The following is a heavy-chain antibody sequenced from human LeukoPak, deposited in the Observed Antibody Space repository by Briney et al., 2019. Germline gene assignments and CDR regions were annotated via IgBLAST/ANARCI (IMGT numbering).Heavy chain of an antibody. CDR1: GFTFSSYE. Sequence: GSLRLSCAASGFTFSSYEMNWVRQAPGKGLEWIGEINHSGSTNYNPSLKSRVTISVDTSKNQFSLKLSSVTAADTAVYYCARLRLWFGELQFDYWGQGTLVTVSS. CDR2: INHSGST. J-gene: IGHJ4*02. D-gene: IGHD3-10*01. V-gene: IGHV4-34*01. CDR3: ARLRLWFGELQFDY.